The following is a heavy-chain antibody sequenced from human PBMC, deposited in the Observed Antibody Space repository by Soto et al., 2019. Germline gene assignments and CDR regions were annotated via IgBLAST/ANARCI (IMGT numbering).Heavy chain of an antibody. J-gene: IGHJ3*02. CDR2: ICNSGTT. D-gene: IGHD3-10*01. Sequence: SETLSLTCTVSGGSIRSYCWTWIRQPPGEGLEWIGCICNSGTTNYNPSLKSRVTISVDTSKNQFSLKLSSVTAADTAVYYCARSITMVRGVMGDAFDIWGQGTMVTVSS. CDR1: GGSIRSYC. CDR3: ARSITMVRGVMGDAFDI. V-gene: IGHV4-59*12.